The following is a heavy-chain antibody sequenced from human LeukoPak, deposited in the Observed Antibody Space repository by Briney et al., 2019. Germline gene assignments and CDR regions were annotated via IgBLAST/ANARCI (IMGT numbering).Heavy chain of an antibody. CDR1: GYTLTELS. J-gene: IGHJ3*02. D-gene: IGHD1-26*01. CDR3: ATSEGARDALDI. Sequence: ASVKVSCKVSGYTLTELSMHWVRQAPGKRLEWMGGFDPEDGETIYAQKFQGRVTMTEDTSTDTAYMELSSLRSEDTAVYYCATSEGARDALDIWGQGTMVTVSS. V-gene: IGHV1-24*01. CDR2: FDPEDGET.